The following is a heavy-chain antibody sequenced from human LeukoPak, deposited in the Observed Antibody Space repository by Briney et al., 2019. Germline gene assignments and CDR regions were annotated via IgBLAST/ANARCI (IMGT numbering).Heavy chain of an antibody. J-gene: IGHJ4*02. CDR3: AKVLKGAVAFDS. CDR1: GYTLTGYY. D-gene: IGHD6-19*01. V-gene: IGHV1-2*02. CDR2: INPNSGGT. Sequence: GASVKVSCKASGYTLTGYYMHWVRQAPGQGLEWMGWINPNSGGTNYAQKFQGRVTMTRDTSISTAYMELSRLRSDDTAVYYCAKVLKGAVAFDSWGQGTLVTVSS.